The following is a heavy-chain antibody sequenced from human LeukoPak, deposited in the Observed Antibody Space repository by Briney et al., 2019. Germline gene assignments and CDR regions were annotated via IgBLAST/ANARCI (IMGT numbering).Heavy chain of an antibody. D-gene: IGHD6-13*01. V-gene: IGHV3-53*01. J-gene: IGHJ6*03. CDR2: IYSGGST. CDR3: AREAAAGIWYYYYYMDV. Sequence: QPGGSLRLSCAASGFTVSSNYMSWVRQAPGKGLEWVSVIYSGGSTYYADSVKGRFTISRDNSKNTLYLQMNSLRAEDTAVYYCAREAAAGIWYYYYYMDVWGKGTTVTVSS. CDR1: GFTVSSNY.